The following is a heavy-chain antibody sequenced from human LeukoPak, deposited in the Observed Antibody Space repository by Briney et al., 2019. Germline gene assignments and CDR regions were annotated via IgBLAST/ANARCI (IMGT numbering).Heavy chain of an antibody. V-gene: IGHV3-23*01. CDR1: GFRFNTFW. J-gene: IGHJ4*02. D-gene: IGHD3-16*02. CDR3: AKGSYDYVWGSYRTPPDY. CDR2: ISGSGGST. Sequence: GGSLRLSCAASGFRFNTFWMSWVRQAPGKGLEWVSAISGSGGSTYYADSVKGRFTISRDNSKNTLYLQMNSLRAEDTAVYYCAKGSYDYVWGSYRTPPDYWGQGTLVTVSS.